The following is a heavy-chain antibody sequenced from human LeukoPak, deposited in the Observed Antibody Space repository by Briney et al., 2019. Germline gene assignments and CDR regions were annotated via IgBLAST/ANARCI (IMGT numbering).Heavy chain of an antibody. D-gene: IGHD2/OR15-2a*01. CDR1: SGSISSGSYY. Sequence: PSQTLSLTCTVSSGSISSGSYYWSWIRQPPGRGLEWIRRIYASGSTNYSPSLKSRVTISVDTSKNQFSLRLNSVTAADTAMYYCAREYYSDWFDPWGQGTLVTVSS. J-gene: IGHJ5*02. V-gene: IGHV4-61*02. CDR3: AREYYSDWFDP. CDR2: IYASGST.